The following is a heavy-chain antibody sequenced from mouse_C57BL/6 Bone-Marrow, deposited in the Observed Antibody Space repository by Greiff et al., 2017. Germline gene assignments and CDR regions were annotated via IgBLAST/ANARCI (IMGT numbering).Heavy chain of an antibody. CDR2: INPGSGGT. V-gene: IGHV1-54*01. D-gene: IGHD1-1*01. CDR3: ARDYGSSPAY. Sequence: VQLQQSGAELVRPGTSVKVSCKASGYAFTNYLIEWVKQRPGQGLEWIGVINPGSGGTNYNEKFKGKATLTADKSSSTAYMQLSSLTSEDSAVXFCARDYGSSPAYWGQGTLVTVSA. J-gene: IGHJ3*01. CDR1: GYAFTNYL.